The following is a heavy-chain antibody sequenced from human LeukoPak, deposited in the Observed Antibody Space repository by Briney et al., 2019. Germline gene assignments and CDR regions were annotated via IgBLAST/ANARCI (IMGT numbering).Heavy chain of an antibody. V-gene: IGHV4-61*01. CDR3: TRTNYGDYNWFDP. CDR1: GGAVSSGSYY. Sequence: SETLSLTCTVSGGAVSSGSYYWIWIRQPPGQGLEWIGYIHYSGSTKYNPSLKSRVTMSVDTSKNQFSLKVTSVTAADTAIYYCTRTNYGDYNWFDPWGQGTLVTVSS. D-gene: IGHD4-17*01. J-gene: IGHJ5*02. CDR2: IHYSGST.